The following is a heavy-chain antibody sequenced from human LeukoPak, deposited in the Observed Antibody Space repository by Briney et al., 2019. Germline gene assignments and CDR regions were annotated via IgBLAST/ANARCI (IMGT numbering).Heavy chain of an antibody. D-gene: IGHD3-10*01. CDR2: SYYTGST. J-gene: IGHJ4*02. CDR3: ARWGSALIPGVIPFDY. V-gene: IGHV4-31*03. CDR1: GVSISSGGYH. Sequence: PSETLSLTCTVSGVSISSGGYHWGWLRQHPGKGLEWIGYSYYTGSTHYNPSLESRVTISVDPSKNQFSLKLNSVTAAGTAVYYCARWGSALIPGVIPFDYWGQGTLVSVSS.